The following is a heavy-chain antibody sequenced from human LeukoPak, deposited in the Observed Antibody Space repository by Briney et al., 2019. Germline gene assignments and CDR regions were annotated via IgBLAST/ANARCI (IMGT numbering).Heavy chain of an antibody. CDR2: IYYSGST. J-gene: IGHJ6*03. V-gene: IGHV4-30-4*01. D-gene: IGHD5-18*01. CDR3: ARDTTGDTAMVGYYYYYMDV. CDR1: GGSISSGDYF. Sequence: PSQTLSLTCTISGGSISSGDYFWSWIRQPPGKGLEWIGYIYYSGSTYYNPSLKSRVTISVDTSKNQFSLKLSSVTAADTAVYYCARDTTGDTAMVGYYYYYMDVWGKGTTVTVSS.